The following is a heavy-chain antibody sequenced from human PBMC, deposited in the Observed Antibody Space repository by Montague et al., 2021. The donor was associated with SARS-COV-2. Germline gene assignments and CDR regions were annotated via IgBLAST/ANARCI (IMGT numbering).Heavy chain of an antibody. J-gene: IGHJ4*02. CDR3: VRDPAPSGSGTFYDY. Sequence: SETLSLTCTVSGDSVSHDFWTWIRQPPGKGLEWIGYVYYSRSSSYNPSLRGRVSIAVDTSKNQFSLRLSTVTAADTAIYYCVRDPAPSGSGTFYDYWGLGPWSPSPQ. CDR1: GDSVSHDF. D-gene: IGHD1-26*01. V-gene: IGHV4-59*02. CDR2: VYYSRSS.